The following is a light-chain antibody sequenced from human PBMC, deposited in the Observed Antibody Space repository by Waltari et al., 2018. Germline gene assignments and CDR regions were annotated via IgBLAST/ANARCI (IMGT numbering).Light chain of an antibody. Sequence: DVQLTQSPSSLSASVGARVTITCRASQSIATYLNWYQQKPGQVPKLLIYAPSRPNSGVPSRLSGSGTGTEFTLTITNLQPEDFATYYCQQSYTTLTFGGGTKVE. CDR3: QQSYTTLT. V-gene: IGKV1-39*01. CDR2: APS. CDR1: QSIATY. J-gene: IGKJ4*01.